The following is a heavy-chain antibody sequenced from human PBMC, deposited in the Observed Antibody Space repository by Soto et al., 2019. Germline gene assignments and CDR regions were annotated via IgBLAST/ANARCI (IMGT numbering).Heavy chain of an antibody. J-gene: IGHJ6*02. Sequence: SVKVSCKASGGTFNNHPITWVRQAPGEGLEWMGGSIPIFGTANYAQKFQGRVTISVDESTSTAYMELSSLRSEDTAVYYCARGRGYSGDDHYYYFDMDVWGQGTTVTSP. V-gene: IGHV1-69*13. CDR1: GGTFNNHP. CDR2: SIPIFGTA. CDR3: ARGRGYSGDDHYYYFDMDV. D-gene: IGHD5-12*01.